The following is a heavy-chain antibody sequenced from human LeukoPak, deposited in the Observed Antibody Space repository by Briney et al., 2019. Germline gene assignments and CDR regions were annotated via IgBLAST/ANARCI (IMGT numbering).Heavy chain of an antibody. CDR3: ARAPHLLDGMDV. Sequence: GGSLRLSCAASGFTFSGSAMHWVRQASGKGLEWVGRIRSKANSYATAYAASVKGRFTISRDDSKNTAYLQMNSLKTEDTAVYYCARAPHLLDGMDVWGQGTTVTVSS. J-gene: IGHJ6*02. D-gene: IGHD3-10*01. CDR2: IRSKANSYAT. V-gene: IGHV3-73*01. CDR1: GFTFSGSA.